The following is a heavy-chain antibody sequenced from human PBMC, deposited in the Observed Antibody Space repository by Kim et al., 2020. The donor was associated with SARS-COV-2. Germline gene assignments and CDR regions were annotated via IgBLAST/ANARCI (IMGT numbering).Heavy chain of an antibody. V-gene: IGHV3-23*01. D-gene: IGHD3-22*01. CDR2: ISGRGGST. J-gene: IGHJ4*02. Sequence: GGSLRLSCAASGFTFSSYAMSWVRQAPGKGLEWVSAISGRGGSTYYADSVKGRFTISRDNSKNTLYLQMNSLRAEDTAVYYCAKVKTSDDSSGYWEDYWGQGTLVTVSS. CDR1: GFTFSSYA. CDR3: AKVKTSDDSSGYWEDY.